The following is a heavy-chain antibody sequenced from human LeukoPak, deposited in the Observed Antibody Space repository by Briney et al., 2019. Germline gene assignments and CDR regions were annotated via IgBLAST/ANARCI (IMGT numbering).Heavy chain of an antibody. J-gene: IGHJ6*03. CDR3: ARRFGELLNYMDV. CDR1: GFTLSTYA. CDR2: ISGNGRTT. V-gene: IGHV3-64*02. D-gene: IGHD3-10*01. Sequence: GGSLRLSCAASGFTLSTYAMHWIRQAPGKGLEYVSAISGNGRTTYYADSVKGRFTISKDNSKITLYLQMGSLRAEDMAVYYCARRFGELLNYMDVWGKGTTVTVSS.